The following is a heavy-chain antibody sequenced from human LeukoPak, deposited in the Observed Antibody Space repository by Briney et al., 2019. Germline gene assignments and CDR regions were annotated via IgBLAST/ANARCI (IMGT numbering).Heavy chain of an antibody. CDR1: GGSFSGYY. Sequence: SSETLSLTCAVYGGSFSGYYWSWIRQPPGKGLEWIGEINHSGSTNYNPSLKSRVTISVDTSKNQFSLKLSSVTAADTAVYYCARVIPASLKQWLVRDVWGKGTTVTVPS. V-gene: IGHV4-34*01. D-gene: IGHD6-19*01. J-gene: IGHJ6*04. CDR2: INHSGST. CDR3: ARVIPASLKQWLVRDV.